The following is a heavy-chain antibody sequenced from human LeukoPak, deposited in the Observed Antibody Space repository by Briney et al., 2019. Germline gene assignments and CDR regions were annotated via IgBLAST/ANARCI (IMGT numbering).Heavy chain of an antibody. CDR3: ARARGTTDEYFQH. Sequence: PSETLSLTCTVSGGSISSGGYYWSWIRQHPGKGLEWIGYIYYSGSTYYNPSLKSRVTISVDTSKNQFSLKLSSVTAAGTAVYYCARARGTTDEYFQHWGQGTLVTVSS. J-gene: IGHJ1*01. CDR2: IYYSGST. CDR1: GGSISSGGYY. D-gene: IGHD4-17*01. V-gene: IGHV4-31*03.